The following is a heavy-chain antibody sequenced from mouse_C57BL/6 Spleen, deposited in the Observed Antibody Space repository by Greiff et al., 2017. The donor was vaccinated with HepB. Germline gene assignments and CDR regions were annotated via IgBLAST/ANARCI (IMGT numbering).Heavy chain of an antibody. CDR3: ARHYLFAY. CDR1: GFTFSDYY. CDR2: ISNGGGST. V-gene: IGHV5-12*01. J-gene: IGHJ3*01. Sequence: EVMLVESGGGLVQPGGSLKLSCAASGFTFSDYYMYWVRQTPEKRLEWVAYISNGGGSTYYPDTVKGRFTISRDNAKNTLYLQMSRLKSEDTAMYYCARHYLFAYWGQGTLVTVSA.